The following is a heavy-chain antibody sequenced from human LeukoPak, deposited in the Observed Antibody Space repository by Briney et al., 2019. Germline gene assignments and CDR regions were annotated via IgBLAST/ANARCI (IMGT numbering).Heavy chain of an antibody. CDR1: GGTIRSNNHY. J-gene: IGHJ5*02. D-gene: IGHD5-12*01. CDR2: IYFNGNI. CDR3: ARVELIVALPTSFDP. Sequence: SETLSLTCAVSGGTIRSNNHYWGWIRQPPGKGLEWIGNIYFNGNIAYNPSLQSRVTISVDTSKNQFSLRLNSVTSADTAMYYCARVELIVALPTSFDPWGQGTLVTVSS. V-gene: IGHV4-39*07.